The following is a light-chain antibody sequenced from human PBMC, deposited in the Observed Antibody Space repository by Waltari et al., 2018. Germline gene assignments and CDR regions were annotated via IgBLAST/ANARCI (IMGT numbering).Light chain of an antibody. V-gene: IGKV1-5*03. CDR3: QQYDTYWT. Sequence: MTQSPATLSASVGDRVIITCRASQSSSSWLAWYQQKPGKAPKLLIYKASNLESGVPSRFSGNGSGTEFTLTISSLQPDDFATYYCQQYDTYWTFGQGTKVDIK. CDR1: QSSSSW. CDR2: KAS. J-gene: IGKJ1*01.